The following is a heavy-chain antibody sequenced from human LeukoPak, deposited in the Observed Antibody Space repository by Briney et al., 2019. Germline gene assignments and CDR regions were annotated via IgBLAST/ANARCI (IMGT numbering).Heavy chain of an antibody. CDR2: SGNT. Sequence: SETLSLTCTVSGASVSSGAYYWSWIRQAPGKGLEWIGYSGNTNYSPSLNSRVTISVDTSKNQFSLRLTSVTAADTAVYFCATYYGDRGGSGHWGQGTLVTVSS. V-gene: IGHV4-30-4*01. CDR3: ATYYGDRGGSGH. J-gene: IGHJ4*02. D-gene: IGHD2-21*01. CDR1: GASVSSGAYY.